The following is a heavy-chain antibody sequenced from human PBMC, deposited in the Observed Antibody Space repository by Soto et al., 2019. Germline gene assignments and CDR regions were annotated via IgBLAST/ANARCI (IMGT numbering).Heavy chain of an antibody. V-gene: IGHV4-31*03. CDR1: CVSISNSCHY. CDR2: IYYTWRN. J-gene: IGHJ6*01. Sequence: SDTLSLTCTFSCVSISNSCHYCNFILQQPGKGLEWIVYIYYTWRNVYNPSLKIRLSVSVETSKDQFSVKLTSVTAEDKAVYYCARGLFWSGYRYGMDVWGQGTTVNV. D-gene: IGHD3-3*01. CDR3: ARGLFWSGYRYGMDV.